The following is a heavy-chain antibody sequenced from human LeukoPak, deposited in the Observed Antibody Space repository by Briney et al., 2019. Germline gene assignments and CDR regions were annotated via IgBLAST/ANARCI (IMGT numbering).Heavy chain of an antibody. CDR3: ARGHMPLAYCGGDCYVGDY. CDR2: ISSSSSYI. Sequence: GGSLRLSCEASGFTFSGYAMNWVRQAPGKGLEWVSSISSSSSYIYYADSVKGRFTISRDNAKNSLYLQMNSLRAEDTAVYYCARGHMPLAYCGGDCYVGDYWGQGTLVTVSS. J-gene: IGHJ4*02. D-gene: IGHD2-21*02. V-gene: IGHV3-21*01. CDR1: GFTFSGYA.